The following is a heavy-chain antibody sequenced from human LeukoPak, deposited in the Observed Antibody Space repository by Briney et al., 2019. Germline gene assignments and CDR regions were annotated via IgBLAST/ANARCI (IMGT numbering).Heavy chain of an antibody. D-gene: IGHD3-22*01. V-gene: IGHV3-21*04. CDR1: GFTFSNYN. Sequence: GGSLRLSCADSGFTFSNYNMNWVRQAPGKAMEWVSSITSSGTYTFYADSVKGRFTISRDNSKNTLYLQMNSLRAEDTAVYYCAKNPIGWLLAYYFDYWGQGTLVTVSS. J-gene: IGHJ4*02. CDR3: AKNPIGWLLAYYFDY. CDR2: ITSSGTYT.